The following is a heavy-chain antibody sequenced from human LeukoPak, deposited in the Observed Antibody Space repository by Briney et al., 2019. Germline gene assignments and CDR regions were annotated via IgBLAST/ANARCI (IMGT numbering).Heavy chain of an antibody. D-gene: IGHD3-22*01. J-gene: IGHJ4*02. Sequence: GGSLRLSCAASGFTFSNYGIHWVRQAPGKGLEWVAVIWYDGSNKYYADSVKGRFTISRDNSKNTLYLQMNSLRAEDTAVYYCAREANYYDSSSDHFDYWGQGTLVTVSS. CDR3: AREANYYDSSSDHFDY. CDR1: GFTFSNYG. V-gene: IGHV3-33*01. CDR2: IWYDGSNK.